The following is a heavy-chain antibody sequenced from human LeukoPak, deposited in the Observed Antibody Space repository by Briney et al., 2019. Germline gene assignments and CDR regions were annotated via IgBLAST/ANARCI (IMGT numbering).Heavy chain of an antibody. Sequence: SETLSLTCIVSGGSISSSSYYWGWIRQPPGKGLEWIGSFFYSGSTYYNLSLKSRVTISVDTSKNQFSLKLSSVTAADTAVYYCARHPYLTTPFDYWGQGTLVTVSS. D-gene: IGHD4-11*01. CDR2: FFYSGST. V-gene: IGHV4-39*01. CDR3: ARHPYLTTPFDY. J-gene: IGHJ4*02. CDR1: GGSISSSSYY.